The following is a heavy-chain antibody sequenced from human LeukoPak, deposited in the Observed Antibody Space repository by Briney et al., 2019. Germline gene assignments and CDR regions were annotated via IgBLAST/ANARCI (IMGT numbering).Heavy chain of an antibody. V-gene: IGHV4-59*08. CDR2: IYYSGST. CDR1: GGSISSYY. J-gene: IGHJ4*02. D-gene: IGHD3-22*01. Sequence: PSETLSLTCTVSGGSISSYYWSWIRQPPGKGLERIGYIYYSGSTNYNPSLKSRVTISVDTSKNQFSLKLSSVTAADTAVYYCARRKLYDSSGALDYWGQGTLVTVSS. CDR3: ARRKLYDSSGALDY.